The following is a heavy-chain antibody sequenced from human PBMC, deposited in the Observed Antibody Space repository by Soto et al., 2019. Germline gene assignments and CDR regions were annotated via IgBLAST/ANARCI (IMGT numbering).Heavy chain of an antibody. Sequence: GGSLRLSCAASGFTVSSNYMSWVRQAPGKGLEWVSVIYGGGNTDYADSVKGRFTISRDNSKRTVYLQMNSLRAEDTGVYYCARARDGYNFLYEPTWGQGTLVTVYS. D-gene: IGHD5-12*01. CDR3: ARARDGYNFLYEPT. V-gene: IGHV3-53*01. J-gene: IGHJ4*02. CDR2: IYGGGNT. CDR1: GFTVSSNY.